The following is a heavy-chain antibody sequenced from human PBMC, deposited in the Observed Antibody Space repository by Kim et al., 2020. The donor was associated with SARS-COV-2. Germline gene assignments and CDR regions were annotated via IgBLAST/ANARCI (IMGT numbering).Heavy chain of an antibody. J-gene: IGHJ2*01. D-gene: IGHD5-12*01. CDR2: IYYSSSSK. Sequence: GGSLRLSCAASEFTFSSYSMTWVRQAPGKGLEWLSSIYYSSSSKYYADSVKGRFTISRDNAKNSLHLQMNSLRAEDTAVYYCARVGVSGYGYYWYFDLRGRGTLVTVSS. CDR3: ARVGVSGYGYYWYFDL. CDR1: EFTFSSYS. V-gene: IGHV3-21*01.